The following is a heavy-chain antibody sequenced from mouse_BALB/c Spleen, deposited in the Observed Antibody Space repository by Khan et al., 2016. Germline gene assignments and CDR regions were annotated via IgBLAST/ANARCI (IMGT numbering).Heavy chain of an antibody. J-gene: IGHJ2*01. V-gene: IGHV3-2*02. CDR1: GYSITSGYG. Sequence: EVKLLESGPGLVKPSQSLSLTCTVTGYSITSGYGWNWIRQFPGNKLEWMGYISYSGSTNYNPSLKSRISITRDTSKNQFFLQLKSVTSEDTGTYDCARTARIKYWGQGTTLTVS. D-gene: IGHD1-2*01. CDR2: ISYSGST. CDR3: ARTARIKY.